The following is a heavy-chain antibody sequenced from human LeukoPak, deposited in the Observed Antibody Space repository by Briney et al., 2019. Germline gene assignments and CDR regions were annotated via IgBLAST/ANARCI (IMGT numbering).Heavy chain of an antibody. CDR1: GFDFSTQW. CDR2: VNQGATQK. D-gene: IGHD2-2*01. J-gene: IGHJ3*02. Sequence: PGGSLRLSCAASGFDFSTQWMSWVRQAPGKGLEWVAIVNQGATQKYYVDSVKGRFTISRDNSKNTLFLQMNSLRAEDTAVYYCAKGSVPVVAMNAFEIWGQGTMVTVSS. V-gene: IGHV3-7*03. CDR3: AKGSVPVVAMNAFEI.